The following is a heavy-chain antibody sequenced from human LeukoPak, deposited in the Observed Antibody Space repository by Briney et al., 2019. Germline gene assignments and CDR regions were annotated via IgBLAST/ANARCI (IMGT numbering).Heavy chain of an antibody. CDR1: GFTFSSYA. Sequence: GGSLRLSCEASGFTFSSYAMSWVRQAPGKGLEWVSTISRSGGSTYYADSVKGRFTISRDSSKNTLYLQMNSLRAEDTAVYYCATGPNPDYWGQGTLVTVSS. J-gene: IGHJ4*02. CDR2: ISRSGGST. V-gene: IGHV3-23*01. CDR3: ATGPNPDY.